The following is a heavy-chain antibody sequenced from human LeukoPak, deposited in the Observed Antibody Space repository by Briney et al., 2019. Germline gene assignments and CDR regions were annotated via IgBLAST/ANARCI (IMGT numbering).Heavy chain of an antibody. D-gene: IGHD6-13*01. J-gene: IGHJ4*02. Sequence: SETLSLTCAVSGGSISSGDYSWSWIRQPPGKGLEWIAYIYDSGSTYYNPSLKSRVTISVDTSKNQFSLKLSSVTAADTAVYYCARSYSSSWYEDTGNFDYWGQGTLVTVSS. V-gene: IGHV4-30-2*02. CDR2: IYDSGST. CDR1: GGSISSGDYS. CDR3: ARSYSSSWYEDTGNFDY.